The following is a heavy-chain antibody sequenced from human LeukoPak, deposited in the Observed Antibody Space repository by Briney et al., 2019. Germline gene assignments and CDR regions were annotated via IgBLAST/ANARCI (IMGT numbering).Heavy chain of an antibody. V-gene: IGHV4-39*07. CDR1: GGSISSIVSN. D-gene: IGHD3-10*01. J-gene: IGHJ4*02. Sequence: SETLSLTCTVSGGSISSIVSNWGWIRRPPGKGLGWIGRSYSSGGPTSNPSLKSGVTISVDTSKNQFSLKLSFVTAADTAVYYCARGKFTLVRGIIRLGPSRDDRYYFDYWGQGTLVTVSS. CDR3: ARGKFTLVRGIIRLGPSRDDRYYFDY. CDR2: SYSSGGP.